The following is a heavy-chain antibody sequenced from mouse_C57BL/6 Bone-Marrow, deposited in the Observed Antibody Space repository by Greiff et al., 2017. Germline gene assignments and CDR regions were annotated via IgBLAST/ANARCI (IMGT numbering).Heavy chain of an antibody. D-gene: IGHD1-1*01. CDR1: GYTFTDYY. J-gene: IGHJ3*01. V-gene: IGHV1-75*01. Sequence: QVQLKQSGPELVKPGASVKISCKASGYTFTDYYINWVKQRPGQGLEWIGWIFPGSGSTYYNEKFKGKATLTVDKSSSTAYMLLSSLTSEDSAVYFCAREGPFTTVVAPGFAYWGQGTLVNVSA. CDR2: IFPGSGST. CDR3: AREGPFTTVVAPGFAY.